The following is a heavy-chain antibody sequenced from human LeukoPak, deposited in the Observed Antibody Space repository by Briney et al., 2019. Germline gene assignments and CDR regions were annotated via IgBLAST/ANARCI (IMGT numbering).Heavy chain of an antibody. Sequence: GASVKVSCKASGGTFSSYAISWVRQAPGQGLEWMGGIIPIFGTANYAQKFQGRVTITADESTSTAYMELSSLRSEDTAVYYCARVGLRYFDQPDPWGQGTLVTVSS. CDR1: GGTFSSYA. CDR3: ARVGLRYFDQPDP. D-gene: IGHD3-9*01. V-gene: IGHV1-69*13. CDR2: IIPIFGTA. J-gene: IGHJ5*02.